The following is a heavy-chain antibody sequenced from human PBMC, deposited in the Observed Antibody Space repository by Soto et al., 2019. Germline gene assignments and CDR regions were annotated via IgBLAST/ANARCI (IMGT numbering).Heavy chain of an antibody. J-gene: IGHJ5*02. D-gene: IGHD2-2*01. CDR3: ARVPDR. V-gene: IGHV4-30-2*01. Sequence: SETLSLTCAVSGGSISSGGYSWSWIRQPPGKGLEWIGYIYHSESTYYNPSLKSRVTISVDRSKNQFSLKLSSVTAADTAVYYCARVPDRWGQGTLVTV. CDR2: IYHSEST. CDR1: GGSISSGGYS.